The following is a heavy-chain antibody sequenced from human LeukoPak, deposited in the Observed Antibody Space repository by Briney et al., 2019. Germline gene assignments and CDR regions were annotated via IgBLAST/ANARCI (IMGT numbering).Heavy chain of an antibody. Sequence: GGSLRLSCAPSGFTFSTYAMSWVRQAPGRGLEWVSGIGGSGGSIYYAVSAKGRHTISRDNSKNTLYLQMNSLRDEDTAVYYWGRGTRIAVAGTLFDYWGQGTLVTVSS. D-gene: IGHD6-19*01. J-gene: IGHJ4*02. CDR2: IGGSGGSI. CDR3: GRGTRIAVAGTLFDY. V-gene: IGHV3-23*01. CDR1: GFTFSTYA.